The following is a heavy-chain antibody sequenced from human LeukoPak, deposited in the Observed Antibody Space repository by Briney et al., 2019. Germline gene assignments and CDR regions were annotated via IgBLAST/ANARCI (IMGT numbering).Heavy chain of an antibody. V-gene: IGHV1-69*05. CDR2: IIPIFDTT. Sequence: SVKVSCKASGGTFNTYSICWVRQAPGQGLDWMGRIIPIFDTTTYAQKFQGRVTITTDESSSTAYMELSSLRSEDTAVYYCARNPRTPGDYMDVWGKGTTVTVSS. D-gene: IGHD1-14*01. CDR3: ARNPRTPGDYMDV. J-gene: IGHJ6*03. CDR1: GGTFNTYS.